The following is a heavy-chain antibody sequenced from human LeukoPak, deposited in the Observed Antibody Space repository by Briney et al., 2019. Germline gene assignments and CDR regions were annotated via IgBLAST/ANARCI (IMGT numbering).Heavy chain of an antibody. D-gene: IGHD4-17*01. J-gene: IGHJ4*02. CDR3: ARGIYGDSVAFDY. CDR2: INSDERRT. Sequence: GXXRLSCAASGFTFSSYNIHWVRQPPGRGVGGVSRINSDERRTKYADSVGGRFTISRDNAKNTVYLQMNSLTDEDTAVYYCARGIYGDSVAFDYWGQGALVTVSS. V-gene: IGHV3-74*01. CDR1: GFTFSSYN.